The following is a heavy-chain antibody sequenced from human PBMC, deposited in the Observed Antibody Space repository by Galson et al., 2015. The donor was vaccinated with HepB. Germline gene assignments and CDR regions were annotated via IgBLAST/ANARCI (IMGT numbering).Heavy chain of an antibody. D-gene: IGHD6-13*01. CDR3: ARSIAAAGTGGWFDP. CDR1: GYTFTSYA. J-gene: IGHJ5*02. Sequence: SVKVSCKASGYTFTSYAMHWVRQAPGQRLEWMGWINAGNGNTKYSQKFQGRVTITRDTSASTAYMELSSLRSEDTAVYYCARSIAAAGTGGWFDPWGQGTLVTVSS. V-gene: IGHV1-3*01. CDR2: INAGNGNT.